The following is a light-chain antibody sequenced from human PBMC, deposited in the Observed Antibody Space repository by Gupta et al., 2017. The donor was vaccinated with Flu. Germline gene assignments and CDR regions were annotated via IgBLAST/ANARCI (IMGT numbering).Light chain of an antibody. CDR3: SSHAGRVTWV. V-gene: IGLV2-11*01. CDR1: SNDVGGYNR. Sequence: SAPTQPRSVSGSPGQPVTISCTGTSNDVGGYNRVSWYEQRPGKAPKLILYDVTERPSGGPDRFSGSKSGNTASLTISGLQADDEADYYCSSHAGRVTWVFGTGTTVTVL. J-gene: IGLJ1*01. CDR2: DVT.